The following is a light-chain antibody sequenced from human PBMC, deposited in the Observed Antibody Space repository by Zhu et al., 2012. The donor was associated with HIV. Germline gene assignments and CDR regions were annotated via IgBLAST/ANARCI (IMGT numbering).Light chain of an antibody. Sequence: DIQMTQSPFSLSASVGDRVTFTCRASQDISNYLAWYQQRPGKPPKLLISDANTLQSGVPSRFSGSGSGTHFTLTIDSLQPEDFATYFCQHLTLYPTFGGGSKVEIK. J-gene: IGKJ4*01. CDR2: DAN. V-gene: IGKV1-27*01. CDR3: QHLTLYPT. CDR1: QDISNY.